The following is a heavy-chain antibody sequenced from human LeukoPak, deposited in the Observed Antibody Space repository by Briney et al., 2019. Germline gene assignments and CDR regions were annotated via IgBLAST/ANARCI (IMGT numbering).Heavy chain of an antibody. J-gene: IGHJ4*02. V-gene: IGHV4-61*02. CDR3: ARADYDFWSGSIDY. Sequence: PSQTLSLTYTVSGGSISSGSYYWSWIRQPAGKGLEWIGRIYTSGSTNYNPSLKSRVTISVDTSKNQFSLKLSSVTAADTAVYYCARADYDFWSGSIDYWGQGTLVTVSS. D-gene: IGHD3-3*01. CDR1: GGSISSGSYY. CDR2: IYTSGST.